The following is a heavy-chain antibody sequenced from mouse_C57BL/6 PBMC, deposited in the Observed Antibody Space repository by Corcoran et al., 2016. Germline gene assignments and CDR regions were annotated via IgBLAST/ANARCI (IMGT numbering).Heavy chain of an antibody. CDR1: GYSITSGYY. D-gene: IGHD1-1*01. V-gene: IGHV3-6*01. Sequence: DVQLQESGPGLVKPSQSLSLTCSVTGYSITSGYYWNWIRQFPGNKLEWMGYISYDGSNNYNPSLKNRISITRDTSKNQFFLKLNSVTTEDTATYYCAAGVLTLFDYWGQGTTLTVSS. CDR3: AAGVLTLFDY. J-gene: IGHJ2*01. CDR2: ISYDGSN.